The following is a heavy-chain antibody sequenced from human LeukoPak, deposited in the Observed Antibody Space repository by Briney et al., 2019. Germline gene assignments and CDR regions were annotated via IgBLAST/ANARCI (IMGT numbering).Heavy chain of an antibody. CDR2: TYYRSKWHS. CDR3: ARMVGLVSDF. CDR1: GDIVSSNSAA. D-gene: IGHD3-10*01. V-gene: IGHV6-1*01. J-gene: IGHJ4*02. Sequence: PSQTLSLTCAISGDIVSSNSAAWNWIRQSPSRGLEWLGRTYYRSKWHSYYAPSVKSRITINPDTSKNQFSLQLKSVTPEDTAVYYCARMVGLVSDFWGQGTLVTVSS.